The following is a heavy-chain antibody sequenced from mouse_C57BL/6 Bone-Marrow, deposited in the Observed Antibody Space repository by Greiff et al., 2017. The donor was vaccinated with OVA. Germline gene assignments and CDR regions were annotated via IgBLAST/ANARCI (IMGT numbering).Heavy chain of an antibody. CDR1: EYEFPSHD. Sequence: EVKLMESGGGLVQPGESLKLSCESNEYEFPSHDMSWVRKTPEKRLELVAAINSDGGSTYYPDTMERRFIISRDNTKNTLYLQMSSLRSEDTDLYYCARYYDYDDAMDYWGQGTSVTVSS. V-gene: IGHV5-2*01. J-gene: IGHJ4*01. CDR3: ARYYDYDDAMDY. D-gene: IGHD2-4*01. CDR2: INSDGGST.